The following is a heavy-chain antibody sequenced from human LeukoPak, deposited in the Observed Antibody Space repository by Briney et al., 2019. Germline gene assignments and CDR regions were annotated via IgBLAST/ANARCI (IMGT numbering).Heavy chain of an antibody. CDR3: ARAIRGSAVDTGDR. CDR1: GFTFSRYW. V-gene: IGHV3-7*01. CDR2: IKNDGSEE. D-gene: IGHD3-10*01. J-gene: IGHJ4*02. Sequence: GGSLRLSCAASGFTFSRYWMRWVRQAPGKGLEGVANIKNDGSEEYYVDSVKGRFTISRDNARNSLFLQMNSLTLEDTAVYYCARAIRGSAVDTGDRWGQGTLVTVSS.